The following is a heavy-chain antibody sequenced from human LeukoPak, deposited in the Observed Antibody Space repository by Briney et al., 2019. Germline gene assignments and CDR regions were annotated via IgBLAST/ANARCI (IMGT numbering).Heavy chain of an antibody. D-gene: IGHD1-26*01. CDR1: GGSFSGYY. J-gene: IGHJ4*02. Sequence: SETLSLTCAVYGGSFSGYYWSWIRQPPGKGLEWIGEINHSGSTNYNPSLKSRVTISVDTSKNQFSLKLSSVTPEDTAVYYCARGRWSSAYQFDYWGQGTLVTVSS. V-gene: IGHV4-34*01. CDR3: ARGRWSSAYQFDY. CDR2: INHSGST.